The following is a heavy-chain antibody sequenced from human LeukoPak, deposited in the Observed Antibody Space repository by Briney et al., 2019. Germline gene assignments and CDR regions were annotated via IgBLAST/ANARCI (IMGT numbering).Heavy chain of an antibody. CDR1: GYTFTGYY. CDR2: INPNSGGT. V-gene: IGHV1-2*04. Sequence: GASVKVSCKASGYTFTGYYMHWVRQAPGQGLEWMGWINPNSGGTNYAQKFQGWVTMTRDTSISTAYMELSRLRSDDTAVYYCARDPGYSGSYPFDYWGQGTLVTVSS. D-gene: IGHD1-26*01. CDR3: ARDPGYSGSYPFDY. J-gene: IGHJ4*02.